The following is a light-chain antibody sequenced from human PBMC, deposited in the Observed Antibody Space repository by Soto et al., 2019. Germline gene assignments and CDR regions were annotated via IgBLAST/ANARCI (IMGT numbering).Light chain of an antibody. CDR2: DAS. Sequence: EIVLTQSPATLSLSPGERATLSCRASQSVDTYLAWYQQKPGQAPRLLISDASNRATGIPARFSGSGSGTDFTLTISSLEPAEFAVYYCHQRSNWLFTFGPGTKVD. CDR3: HQRSNWLFT. J-gene: IGKJ3*01. V-gene: IGKV3-11*01. CDR1: QSVDTY.